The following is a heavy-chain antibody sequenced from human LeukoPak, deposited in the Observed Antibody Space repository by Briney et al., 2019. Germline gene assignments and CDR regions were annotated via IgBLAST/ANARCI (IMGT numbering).Heavy chain of an antibody. CDR2: INPNSGGT. V-gene: IGHV1-2*02. Sequence: ASVKVSCKASGYAFTGYYMHWVRQAPGQGLEWMGWINPNSGGTNYAQKFQGRVTMTRDTSISTAYMELSRLRSDDTAVYYCARGLPRYYYYYGMDVWAKGPRSPSP. CDR3: ARGLPRYYYYYGMDV. J-gene: IGHJ6*02. CDR1: GYAFTGYY.